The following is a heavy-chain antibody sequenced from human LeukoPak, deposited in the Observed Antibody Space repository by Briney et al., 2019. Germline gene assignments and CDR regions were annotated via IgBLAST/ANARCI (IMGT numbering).Heavy chain of an antibody. J-gene: IGHJ4*02. D-gene: IGHD6-19*01. CDR3: AREIYSSGFDY. CDR2: ISYDGSNK. V-gene: IGHV3-30-3*01. CDR1: GFTFSSYA. Sequence: GRSLRLSCAASGFTFSSYAMLWVRQAPGKGLEWVAVISYDGSNKYYADSVKGRFTISRDNSKNTLYLQMNSLRAEDTAVYYCAREIYSSGFDYWGQGTLVTVSS.